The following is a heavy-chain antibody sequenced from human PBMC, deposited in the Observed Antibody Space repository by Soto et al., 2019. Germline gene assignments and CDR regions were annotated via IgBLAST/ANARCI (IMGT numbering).Heavy chain of an antibody. J-gene: IGHJ3*02. CDR1: GFTFSSYA. Sequence: GGSLRLSCGASGFTFSSYAMHWVRQAPGKGLEWVAVISYDGSNKYYADSVKGRFTISRDNSKNTLYLQMNSLRAEDTAVYYCARSLRYSYGYSPYDAFDIWGQGTMVTVSS. CDR2: ISYDGSNK. V-gene: IGHV3-30-3*01. CDR3: ARSLRYSYGYSPYDAFDI. D-gene: IGHD5-18*01.